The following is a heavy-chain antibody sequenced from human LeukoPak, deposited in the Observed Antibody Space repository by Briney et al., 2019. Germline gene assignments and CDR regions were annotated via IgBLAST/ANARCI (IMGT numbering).Heavy chain of an antibody. CDR3: ARDAVAGRYESRINYFDY. D-gene: IGHD6-19*01. Sequence: QSGGSLRLSCAASGFTFSSYEVNWVRKAPGKGLEWVSYISSSGSTIYYADSVKGRFTIPRDNAKNSLYLQMNSLRAEDTAVYYCARDAVAGRYESRINYFDYWGQGTLVTVSS. CDR2: ISSSGSTI. CDR1: GFTFSSYE. J-gene: IGHJ4*02. V-gene: IGHV3-48*03.